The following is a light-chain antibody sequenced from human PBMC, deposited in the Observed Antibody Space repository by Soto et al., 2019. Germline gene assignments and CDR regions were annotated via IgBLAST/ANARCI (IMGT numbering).Light chain of an antibody. CDR1: QSISSW. CDR3: QQYNSYSWT. CDR2: DAS. V-gene: IGKV1-5*01. Sequence: DIQITQSAPTLSASVTYRANITCRASQSISSWLAWYQQKPGKAPKLLIYDASSLESGVSSRFSGSGSGTEFTLTISSLQPDDFATYYCQQYNSYSWTFGQGTRWIS. J-gene: IGKJ1*01.